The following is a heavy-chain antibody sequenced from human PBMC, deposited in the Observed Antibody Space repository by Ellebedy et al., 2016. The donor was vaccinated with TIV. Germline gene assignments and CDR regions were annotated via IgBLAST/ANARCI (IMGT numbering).Heavy chain of an antibody. J-gene: IGHJ4*02. Sequence: PGGSLRLSCAASGFTFRSYWMSRVRQAPGKGLEWVANIKQDGSEKYYVDSVKGRFTISRDNAKNSLYLQMNSLRAEDTAVYYCARDGPQLRQQLVRGLDYWGQGTLITVSS. CDR1: GFTFRSYW. CDR2: IKQDGSEK. CDR3: ARDGPQLRQQLVRGLDY. D-gene: IGHD6-13*01. V-gene: IGHV3-7*03.